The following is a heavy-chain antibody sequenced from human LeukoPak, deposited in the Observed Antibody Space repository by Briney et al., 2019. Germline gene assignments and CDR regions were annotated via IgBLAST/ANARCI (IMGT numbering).Heavy chain of an antibody. Sequence: SETLSLTCSVSGGSISRSDHYWSWIRQPPGKGLEWIGNIYYNGITYYNPSLKSRVTISVDRSKNQFSLKLSSVTAADTAVYYCASSSGSSSWYYWGQGTLVTVSS. CDR2: IYYNGIT. V-gene: IGHV4-30-4*01. CDR3: ASSSGSSSWYY. CDR1: GGSISRSDHY. J-gene: IGHJ4*02. D-gene: IGHD6-13*01.